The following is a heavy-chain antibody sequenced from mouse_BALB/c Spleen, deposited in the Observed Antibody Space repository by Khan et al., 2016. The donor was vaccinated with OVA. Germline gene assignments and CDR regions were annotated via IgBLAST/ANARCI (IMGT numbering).Heavy chain of an antibody. CDR2: IDPENGNT. CDR3: ARAGYSPWFDY. V-gene: IGHV14-1*02. J-gene: IGHJ3*01. D-gene: IGHD2-3*01. CDR1: GFNIKDYY. Sequence: VQLKESGAELVRPGALVKLSCKASGFNIKDYYIHWVKQRPEQGLEWIGWIDPENGNTIYDPKFQGKANITADTSSNTAYLHFSSLTSEDTAVYYCARAGYSPWFDYWGQGTLVTVSA.